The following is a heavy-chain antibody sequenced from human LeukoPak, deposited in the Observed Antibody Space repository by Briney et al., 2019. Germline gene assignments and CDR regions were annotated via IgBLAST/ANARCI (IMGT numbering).Heavy chain of an antibody. V-gene: IGHV3-21*01. Sequence: PGGSLRLSCAASAFSLNAYNMNWVRQAPGKGLEWVSSISYTGTYIYYADSVKGRFTISRDNAQNSLYLQMNSLRAEDTAVYYCAKATHRFTVTPRPYFDYWGQGTLVTVSS. CDR3: AKATHRFTVTPRPYFDY. J-gene: IGHJ4*02. D-gene: IGHD4-17*01. CDR1: AFSLNAYN. CDR2: ISYTGTYI.